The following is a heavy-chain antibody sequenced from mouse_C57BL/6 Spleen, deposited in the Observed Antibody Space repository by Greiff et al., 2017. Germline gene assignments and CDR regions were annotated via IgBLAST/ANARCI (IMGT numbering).Heavy chain of an antibody. CDR1: GYTFTDYN. CDR3: ARSYGSSYYWYFDV. D-gene: IGHD1-1*01. CDR2: INPNNGGT. Sequence: VHVKQSGPELVKPGASVKMSCKASGYTFTDYNMHWVKQSHGKSLEWIGYINPNNGGTSYNQKFKGKATLTVNKSSSTAYMELRSLTSEDSAVYYCARSYGSSYYWYFDVWGTGTTVTVSS. J-gene: IGHJ1*03. V-gene: IGHV1-22*01.